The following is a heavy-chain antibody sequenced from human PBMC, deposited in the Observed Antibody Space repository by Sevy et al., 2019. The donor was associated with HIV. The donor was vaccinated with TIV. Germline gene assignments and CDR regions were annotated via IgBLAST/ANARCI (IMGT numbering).Heavy chain of an antibody. V-gene: IGHV3-21*01. CDR3: ARDDQAGQFDY. Sequence: GGSLRLSCAASGFTFSSYSMNWVRQAPGKGLEWVSSISSSSSYLYYADSVKGRFTISRDNAKNSLYLQMNSLRAEDTAVYYCARDDQAGQFDYWGQGTLVTVSS. CDR1: GFTFSSYS. J-gene: IGHJ4*02. CDR2: ISSSSSYL. D-gene: IGHD6-19*01.